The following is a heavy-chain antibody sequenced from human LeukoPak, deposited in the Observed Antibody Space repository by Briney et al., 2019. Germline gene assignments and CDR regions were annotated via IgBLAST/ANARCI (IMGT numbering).Heavy chain of an antibody. D-gene: IGHD1-26*01. CDR1: GGSISSGGYY. V-gene: IGHV4-31*03. CDR2: IYYSGST. Sequence: SETLSLTCTVSGGSISSGGYYWSWIRQHPGKGLEWIGYIYYSGSTYYNPSLKSRVTISVDTSKNQFSLKLSSVTAADTAVYYCARGTQWELPGDYWGQGTLVTVSS. J-gene: IGHJ4*02. CDR3: ARGTQWELPGDY.